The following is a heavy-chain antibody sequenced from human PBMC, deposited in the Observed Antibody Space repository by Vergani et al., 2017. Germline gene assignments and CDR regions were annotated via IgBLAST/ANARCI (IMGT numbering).Heavy chain of an antibody. CDR3: ARESWDYDSSGYTDYYFDY. Sequence: EVQLLESGGGLVQPGGSLRLSCAASGFTFSSYAMSWVRQAPGKGLEWVSAISGSGGSTYYADSVKGRFTISRDNSKNTLYLQMNSLRAEDTAVYYCARESWDYDSSGYTDYYFDYWGQGTLVTVSS. J-gene: IGHJ4*02. V-gene: IGHV3-23*01. D-gene: IGHD3-22*01. CDR1: GFTFSSYA. CDR2: ISGSGGST.